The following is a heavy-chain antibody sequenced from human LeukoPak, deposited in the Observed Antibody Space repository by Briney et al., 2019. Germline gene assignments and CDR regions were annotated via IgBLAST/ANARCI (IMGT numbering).Heavy chain of an antibody. CDR1: GFTFSSYW. J-gene: IGHJ4*02. D-gene: IGHD5-24*01. V-gene: IGHV3-74*01. CDR2: INSDGGST. Sequence: GGSLRLSCTASGFTFSSYWMPWVRQAPGKGLAWVSRINSDGGSTSYADSVKGRFTISRDNAKNTLYLQMNSLRAEDTAVYYCARRIQGMAPYYFDYWGQGTLVTVSS. CDR3: ARRIQGMAPYYFDY.